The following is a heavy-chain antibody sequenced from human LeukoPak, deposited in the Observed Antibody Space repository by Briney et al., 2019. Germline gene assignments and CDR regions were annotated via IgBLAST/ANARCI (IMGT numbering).Heavy chain of an antibody. CDR3: ARSFYGSGYNGMDV. CDR1: GDSVSSNSAA. CDR2: TYYRSKWYN. D-gene: IGHD3-10*01. V-gene: IGHV6-1*01. J-gene: IGHJ6*02. Sequence: SQTLSLTCGISGDSVSSNSAAWNWIRQSPSRGLEWLGRTYYRSKWYNDYAVSVKSRITISPDTSKNQFTLQLNSVTPEDTAVYYCARSFYGSGYNGMDVWGQGTTVTVSS.